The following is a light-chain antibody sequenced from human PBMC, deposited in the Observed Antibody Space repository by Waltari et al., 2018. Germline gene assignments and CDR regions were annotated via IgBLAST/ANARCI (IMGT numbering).Light chain of an antibody. CDR1: SIGSKS. CDR2: EDS. J-gene: IGLJ2*01. CDR3: QVWDSSTSHAV. V-gene: IGLV3-21*02. Sequence: SYVLTQPPSVSVAPGPTATITCGGKSIGSKSVHWYQQKPGRAPVVVVYEDSVRPSGVPERFSGSNSGNTATLSISRVEAGDEADYYCQVWDSSTSHAVFGGGTKLTVL.